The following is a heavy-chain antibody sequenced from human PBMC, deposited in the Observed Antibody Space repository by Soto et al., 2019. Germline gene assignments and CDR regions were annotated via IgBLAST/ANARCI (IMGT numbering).Heavy chain of an antibody. CDR2: IWYDGSNK. CDR3: ARMSGYSYGMDV. J-gene: IGHJ6*02. CDR1: GFTFSSYG. Sequence: GGSLRLSCAASGFTFSSYGMHWVRQAPGKGLEWVAVIWYDGSNKYYADSVKGRFTISRDNSKNTLYLQMNSLRAEDTAVYYCARMSGYSYGMDVWGQGTTVTVSS. D-gene: IGHD3-3*01. V-gene: IGHV3-33*01.